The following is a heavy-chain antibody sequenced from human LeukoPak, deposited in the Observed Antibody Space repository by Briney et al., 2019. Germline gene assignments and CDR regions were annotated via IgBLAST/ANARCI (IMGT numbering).Heavy chain of an antibody. J-gene: IGHJ4*02. CDR2: ISSNGGST. Sequence: PGGSLRLSCAASGFTFSSYAMHWVRQAPGKGQEYVSAISSNGGSTYYANSVKGRFTISRDNSKNTLYLQMGSLRAEDMAVYYCAGGCGGDCYSVDYWGQGTLVTVSS. CDR3: AGGCGGDCYSVDY. V-gene: IGHV3-64*01. CDR1: GFTFSSYA. D-gene: IGHD2-21*02.